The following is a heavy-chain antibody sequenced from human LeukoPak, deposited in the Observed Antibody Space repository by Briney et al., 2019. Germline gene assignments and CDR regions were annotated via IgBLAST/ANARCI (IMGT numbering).Heavy chain of an antibody. CDR2: IYYSGST. V-gene: IGHV4-39*01. Sequence: SETLSLTCTVSGGSISSSSYYWGWIRQPPGKGLEWIGSIYYSGSTYYNPSLTSRVTISVDTSKNQFSLKLSSVTAADTAVYYCARHFPQSSGYRFHLTGGGFDPWGQGTLVTVSS. CDR3: ARHFPQSSGYRFHLTGGGFDP. J-gene: IGHJ5*02. CDR1: GGSISSSSYY. D-gene: IGHD3-22*01.